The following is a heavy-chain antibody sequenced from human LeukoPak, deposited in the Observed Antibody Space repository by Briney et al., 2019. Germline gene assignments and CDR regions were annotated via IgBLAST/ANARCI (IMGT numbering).Heavy chain of an antibody. V-gene: IGHV2-5*02. D-gene: IGHD3-10*01. CDR3: AHKGGFGEPFY. Sequence: SGPTLVKPTQTLTVICSFSGFSLTSHGEGVVWIRQPPGKALEWLALIYWDDDKVYSPSLRSRLTLTADTSKDQVVLSMTNMDPVDTGTYFCAHKGGFGEPFYWGPGIVVTVSS. CDR2: IYWDDDK. CDR1: GFSLTSHGEG. J-gene: IGHJ4*02.